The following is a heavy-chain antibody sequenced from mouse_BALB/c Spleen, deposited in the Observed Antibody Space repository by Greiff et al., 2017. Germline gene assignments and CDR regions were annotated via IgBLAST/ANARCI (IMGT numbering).Heavy chain of an antibody. Sequence: EVQLQQSGAELVKPGASVKLSCTASGFNIKDTYMHWVKQRPEQGLEWIGRIDPANGNTKYDPKFQGKATITADTSSNTAYLQLSSLTSEDTAVYYCASLYGNYGSHFDYWGQGTTLTVSS. D-gene: IGHD2-1*01. CDR1: GFNIKDTY. J-gene: IGHJ2*01. CDR2: IDPANGNT. CDR3: ASLYGNYGSHFDY. V-gene: IGHV14-3*02.